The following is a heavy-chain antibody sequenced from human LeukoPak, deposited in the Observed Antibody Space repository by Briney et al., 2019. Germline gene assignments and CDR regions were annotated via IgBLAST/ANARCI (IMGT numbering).Heavy chain of an antibody. J-gene: IGHJ6*02. CDR2: INPSGGST. Sequence: ASVKVSCKASGYTFTTYYMHWVRQAPGQGLEGMGIINPSGGSTTYAQKFQGRVTITRDTSTSTAYMEVSSLRSEDTAVYYCARDRHGSGTYNYYGMDVWGQGTTVTVSS. D-gene: IGHD3-10*01. CDR3: ARDRHGSGTYNYYGMDV. V-gene: IGHV1-46*01. CDR1: GYTFTTYY.